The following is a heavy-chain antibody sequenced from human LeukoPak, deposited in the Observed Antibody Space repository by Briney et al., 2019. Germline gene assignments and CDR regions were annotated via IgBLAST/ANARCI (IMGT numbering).Heavy chain of an antibody. J-gene: IGHJ4*02. V-gene: IGHV3-30*02. CDR3: AKGVGALDS. Sequence: PGGSLRLSCAASGLTFSNYGMHWVRQAPGKGLEWVAFIRDNGTNQYYADSVKGRFTISRDNSKNTLYMQMNSLRPDDTALYYCAKGVGALDSWGQGTLVTVSS. D-gene: IGHD1-26*01. CDR2: IRDNGTNQ. CDR1: GLTFSNYG.